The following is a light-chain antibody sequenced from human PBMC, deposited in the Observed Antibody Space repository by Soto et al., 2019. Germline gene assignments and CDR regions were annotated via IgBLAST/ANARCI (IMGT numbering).Light chain of an antibody. CDR3: AAWDDSLNVLYV. Sequence: QSVLTQPPSASGTPGKRVTISCSGSSSNIGSNTVNWYQQLPGTAPELLIYSNNQRPSGVPDRFSGSKSGTSASLAISGLQSEDDADYYCAAWDDSLNVLYVFGTGTKVTVL. J-gene: IGLJ1*01. CDR1: SSNIGSNT. V-gene: IGLV1-44*01. CDR2: SNN.